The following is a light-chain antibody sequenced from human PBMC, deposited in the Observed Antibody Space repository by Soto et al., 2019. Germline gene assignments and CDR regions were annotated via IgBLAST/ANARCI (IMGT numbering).Light chain of an antibody. Sequence: QSVLTQPPSVSAAPGQKVPISCSGSSSNIGNKYVSWYQQLPGTAPKLLIYDNNKRPSGIPDRFSGSKSGTSATLGITGLQTGDEADYYCGTWDSSLSAGRVFGGGTKLTVL. CDR1: SSNIGNKY. V-gene: IGLV1-51*01. CDR3: GTWDSSLSAGRV. CDR2: DNN. J-gene: IGLJ2*01.